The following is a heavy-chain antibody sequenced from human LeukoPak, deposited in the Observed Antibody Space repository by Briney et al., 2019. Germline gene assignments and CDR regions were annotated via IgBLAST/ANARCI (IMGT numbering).Heavy chain of an antibody. V-gene: IGHV4-39*01. Sequence: SETLSLTCTVSGVSITSSGHSWGWIRQPPGKGLEWTGTIYYTGRTYYNPSLQSRITISVDTSRNQFSLKLSSVTAADTAVYYCARLGGAGAVGIFDYWGQGTLVTVSS. CDR2: IYYTGRT. CDR1: GVSITSSGHS. J-gene: IGHJ4*02. D-gene: IGHD3-16*01. CDR3: ARLGGAGAVGIFDY.